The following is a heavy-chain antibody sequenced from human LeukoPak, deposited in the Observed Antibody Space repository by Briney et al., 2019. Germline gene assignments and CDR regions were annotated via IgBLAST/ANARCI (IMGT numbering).Heavy chain of an antibody. CDR2: IYYSGST. CDR1: GSSIGSRDYY. J-gene: IGHJ6*03. Sequence: SETLSLTCTVSGSSIGSRDYYWDWIRQPPGKGLEWIGSIYYSGSTYYSPSLNSRLTISIDTSKNQFSLTLSSVTASDTAVYYCARRSSYYYYMDVWGKGTTVTVSS. D-gene: IGHD1-26*01. CDR3: ARRSSYYYYMDV. V-gene: IGHV4-39*01.